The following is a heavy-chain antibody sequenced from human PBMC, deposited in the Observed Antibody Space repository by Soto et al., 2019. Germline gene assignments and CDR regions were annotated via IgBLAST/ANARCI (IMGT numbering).Heavy chain of an antibody. D-gene: IGHD2-15*01. J-gene: IGHJ4*02. V-gene: IGHV3-30-3*01. Sequence: QVQLVESGGGEVQPGRSLRLSCAASGFTFSSYAMHWVRQAPGKGLERVAVISYDGSNKYYADSVKGRFTISRDNSKNTLYLQMNSLRAEDTAVYYCAREDIGLRGFDYWGQGTLVTVSS. CDR2: ISYDGSNK. CDR3: AREDIGLRGFDY. CDR1: GFTFSSYA.